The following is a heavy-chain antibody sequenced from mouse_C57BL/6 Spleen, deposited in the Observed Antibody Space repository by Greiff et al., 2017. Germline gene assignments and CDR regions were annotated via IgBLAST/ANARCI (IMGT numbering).Heavy chain of an antibody. Sequence: EVQLQQSGPELVKPGASVKISCKASGYTFTDYYMNWVKQSHGKSLEWIGDINPNNGGTSYNQKFKGKATLTVDKSSSTAYMELRSLTSEDSAVYYCARPYYYGLYYFDYWGQGTTLTVSS. D-gene: IGHD1-1*01. J-gene: IGHJ2*01. CDR3: ARPYYYGLYYFDY. CDR1: GYTFTDYY. CDR2: INPNNGGT. V-gene: IGHV1-26*01.